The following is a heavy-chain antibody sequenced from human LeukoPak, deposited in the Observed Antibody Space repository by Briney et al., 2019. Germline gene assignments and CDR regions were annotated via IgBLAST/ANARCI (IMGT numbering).Heavy chain of an antibody. V-gene: IGHV1-69*04. CDR3: ATTNDGGGYQWGDFFDF. D-gene: IGHD3-22*01. J-gene: IGHJ4*02. CDR2: VIPNLGTT. CDR1: GGTSNSHA. Sequence: ASVKVSCKASGGTSNSHAISWVRQAPGQGLEWMGRVIPNLGTTNRAQNFQDRVTLTADKSTNTAYMELTSLTSDDTAVYYCATTNDGGGYQWGDFFDFWGQGTLVTVSS.